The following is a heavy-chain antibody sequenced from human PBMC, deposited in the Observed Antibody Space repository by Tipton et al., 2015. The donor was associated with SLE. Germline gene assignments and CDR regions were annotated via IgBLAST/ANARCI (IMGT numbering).Heavy chain of an antibody. Sequence: QLVQSGAEVKKPGESLKISCKCSGYDFTNYWIAWVRHMPGKGLEWMAIIYPGDSDTRYSPSFQGQVTISADKSITTAYLQWTSLKASDTAMYYCARGEWCGYFFDYWGPGTVVTVSS. D-gene: IGHD3-3*01. CDR3: ARGEWCGYFFDY. CDR2: IYPGDSDT. V-gene: IGHV5-51*03. CDR1: GYDFTNYW. J-gene: IGHJ4*02.